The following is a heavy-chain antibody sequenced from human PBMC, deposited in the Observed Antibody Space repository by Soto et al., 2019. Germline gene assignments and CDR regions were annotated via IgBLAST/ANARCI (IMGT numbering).Heavy chain of an antibody. V-gene: IGHV5-51*01. CDR3: ARHPYGDRYYYGMDV. D-gene: IGHD4-17*01. CDR1: GYSFTSYW. Sequence: GESRKISCNGSGYSFTSYWIGWVRQMPGKGLEWMGIIYPGDSDTRYSPSFQGQVTISADKSISTAYLQWSSLKASDTAMYYCARHPYGDRYYYGMDVWGQGTTVTVSS. J-gene: IGHJ6*02. CDR2: IYPGDSDT.